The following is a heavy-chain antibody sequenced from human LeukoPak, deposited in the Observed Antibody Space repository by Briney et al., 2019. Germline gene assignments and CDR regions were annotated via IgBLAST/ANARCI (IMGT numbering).Heavy chain of an antibody. CDR1: GFTFSSYA. V-gene: IGHV3-23*01. Sequence: LGGSLRLSCAASGFTFSSYAMSWVRQAPGKGLEWVSAISGSGAGTYYADSVKGRFTISRDNSKNTLYLQMDSLRSEDSAVYYCAREAFSSGWLLDNWGQGTLVTVSS. CDR2: ISGSGAGT. D-gene: IGHD6-19*01. J-gene: IGHJ4*02. CDR3: AREAFSSGWLLDN.